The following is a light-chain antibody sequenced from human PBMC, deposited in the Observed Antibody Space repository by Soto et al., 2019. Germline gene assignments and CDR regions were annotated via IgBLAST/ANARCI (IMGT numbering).Light chain of an antibody. CDR3: QQYGTSPPGT. CDR2: GAS. CDR1: QSVSSSY. Sequence: IVLTQSPGTLSFSPGERATLSCRASQSVSSSYLAWYQQKPGQAPRLLIYGASSRAAGIPDRFSGSGSGTDFTLTISRLEPEDFAVYYCQQYGTSPPGTFGQGTKVEIK. V-gene: IGKV3-20*01. J-gene: IGKJ1*01.